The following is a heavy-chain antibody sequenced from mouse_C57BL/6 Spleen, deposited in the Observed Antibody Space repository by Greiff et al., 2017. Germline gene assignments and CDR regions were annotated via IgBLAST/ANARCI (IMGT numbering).Heavy chain of an antibody. Sequence: VQLQQSGAELARPGASVKMSCKASGYTFTSYTMHWVQQRPGQGLEWIGYINPSSGYTKYNQKFKDKATLTADKSSSTAYMQLSSLTSEDSAVYYCARGDEGLPYYFDYWGQGTTLTVSS. V-gene: IGHV1-4*01. CDR1: GYTFTSYT. J-gene: IGHJ2*01. CDR3: ARGDEGLPYYFDY. CDR2: INPSSGYT. D-gene: IGHD2-2*01.